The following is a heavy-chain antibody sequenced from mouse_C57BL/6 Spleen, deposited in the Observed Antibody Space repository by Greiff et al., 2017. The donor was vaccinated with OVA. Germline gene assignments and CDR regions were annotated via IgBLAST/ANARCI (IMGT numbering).Heavy chain of an antibody. D-gene: IGHD2-4*01. J-gene: IGHJ2*01. Sequence: VQLQESGPELVKPGASVKISCKASGYAFSSSWMNWVKQRPGKGLEWIGRIYPGDGDTNYNGKFKGTATLTADKSSSTAYMQLSSLTSEDSAVYFCAREGYYDYQYYFDYWGQGTTLTVSS. V-gene: IGHV1-82*01. CDR1: GYAFSSSW. CDR3: AREGYYDYQYYFDY. CDR2: IYPGDGDT.